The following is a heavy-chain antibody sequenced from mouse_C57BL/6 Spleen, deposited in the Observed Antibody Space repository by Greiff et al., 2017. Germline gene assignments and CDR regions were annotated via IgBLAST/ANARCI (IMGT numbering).Heavy chain of an antibody. J-gene: IGHJ3*01. Sequence: VKLVESGPGLVAPSQSLSITCTVSGFSLTSYAISWVRQPPGKGLEWLGVIWTGGGTNYNSALKSRLSISKDNSKSQVFLKMNSLQTDDTARYYCASIYDYDDWFAYWGQGTLVTVSA. CDR2: IWTGGGT. CDR1: GFSLTSYA. D-gene: IGHD2-4*01. V-gene: IGHV2-9-1*01. CDR3: ASIYDYDDWFAY.